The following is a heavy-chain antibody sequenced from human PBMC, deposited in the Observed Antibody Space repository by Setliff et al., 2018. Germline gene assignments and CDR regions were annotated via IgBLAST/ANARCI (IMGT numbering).Heavy chain of an antibody. CDR1: GYTLSRHY. J-gene: IGHJ4*02. V-gene: IGHV1-46*01. D-gene: IGHD2-8*01. CDR2: INPGGGSA. CDR3: SRLVRYCTTTTCQRASGAEF. Sequence: ASVKVSCKATGYTLSRHYMHWARQAPGQGLEWMGIINPGGGSASIVQKFQGRVTITADESTRTAYMELSSVRFEDTAVYYCSRLVRYCTTTTCQRASGAEFWGQGTLVTVSS.